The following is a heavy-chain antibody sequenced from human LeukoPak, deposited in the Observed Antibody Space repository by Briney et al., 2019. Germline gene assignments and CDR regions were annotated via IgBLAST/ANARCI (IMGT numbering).Heavy chain of an antibody. CDR3: ARTSLVTHYGPYYYYYLDV. V-gene: IGHV4-59*01. D-gene: IGHD4-17*01. J-gene: IGHJ6*03. CDR2: IYYSGST. Sequence: SETLSLTCTVSGGSISSYYWSWIRQPPAKGLEWIGYIYYSGSTNYNPSLKSRVTISVETSKNQFSLKLSSVTAADTAVYYCARTSLVTHYGPYYYYYLDVWGKGTTVTVSS. CDR1: GGSISSYY.